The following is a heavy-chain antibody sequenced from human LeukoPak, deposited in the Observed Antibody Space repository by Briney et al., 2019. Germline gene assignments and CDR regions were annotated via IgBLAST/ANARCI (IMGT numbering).Heavy chain of an antibody. J-gene: IGHJ4*02. D-gene: IGHD6-13*01. V-gene: IGHV3-23*01. CDR2: ISGSGGST. CDR1: GFTFSSYA. CDR3: ARDIPYSSSWHDDY. Sequence: PGGSLRLSCAASGFTFSSYAMSWVRQAPGKGLEWVSAISGSGGSTYYADSVKGRFTISRDNAKNSLYLQMNSLRAEDTAVYYCARDIPYSSSWHDDYWGQGTLVTVSS.